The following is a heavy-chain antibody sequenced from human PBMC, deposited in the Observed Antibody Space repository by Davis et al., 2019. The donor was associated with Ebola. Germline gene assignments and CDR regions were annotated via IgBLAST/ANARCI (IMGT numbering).Heavy chain of an antibody. CDR3: TTPGAQDSGYAVFDT. CDR2: MNADEGRR. V-gene: IGHV1-46*03. J-gene: IGHJ3*02. Sequence: AEKVSYMASGYACTGYYIYWVRHASGYGLEWMGRMNADEGRRIYAQKFQGRVTVTRDTSTTTVYMDLSSLRSEDTALYYCTTPGAQDSGYAVFDTWGQGTLVTVSS. CDR1: GYACTGYY. D-gene: IGHD5-12*01.